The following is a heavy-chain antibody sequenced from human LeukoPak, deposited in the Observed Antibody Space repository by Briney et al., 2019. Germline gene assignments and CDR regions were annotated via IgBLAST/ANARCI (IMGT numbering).Heavy chain of an antibody. V-gene: IGHV4-38-2*01. D-gene: IGHD3-22*01. J-gene: IGHJ4*02. CDR1: GYSISSGYY. CDR2: IYSTGDA. CDR3: ARVLYDTRTYDY. Sequence: PSETLSLTCDDSGYSISSGYYWAWIRQTVGKGLQYIGMIYSTGDAYYSPSLKSRVTMSVDTSKNQFSLQLTSVTGADTAIYYCARVLYDTRTYDYWGQGTLVTVSS.